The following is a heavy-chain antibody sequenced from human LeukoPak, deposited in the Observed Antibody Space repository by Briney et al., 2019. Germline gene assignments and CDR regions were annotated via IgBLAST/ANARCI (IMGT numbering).Heavy chain of an antibody. CDR2: ISSSSGYI. V-gene: IGHV3-21*01. CDR1: GFIFSSYA. D-gene: IGHD4-17*01. Sequence: GGSLRLSCAASGFIFSSYAMSWVRQAPGKGLEWVSSISSSSGYIYYADSMRGRFTISRDNAKKSLYLQMNSLRAEDTAVYYCTKDRGSDDFGDYGPDDALDIWGQGTMVTVSS. J-gene: IGHJ3*02. CDR3: TKDRGSDDFGDYGPDDALDI.